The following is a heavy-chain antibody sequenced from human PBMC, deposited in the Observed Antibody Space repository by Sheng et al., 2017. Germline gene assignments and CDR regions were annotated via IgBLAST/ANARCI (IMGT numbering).Heavy chain of an antibody. CDR2: IWYDGSQE. V-gene: IGHV3-33*01. CDR3: ARDKTMDSYSDS. Sequence: QVQLVESGGGVVQPGGSLRLSCTASGITFSNYGMHWVRQAPGKGLDWVAVIWYDGSQEYYAESVEGRFTISRDKSKNTIYLHMTNLRAEDTAVYFCARDKTMDSYSDSWGQGT. J-gene: IGHJ4*02. CDR1: GITFSNYG. D-gene: IGHD1-1*01.